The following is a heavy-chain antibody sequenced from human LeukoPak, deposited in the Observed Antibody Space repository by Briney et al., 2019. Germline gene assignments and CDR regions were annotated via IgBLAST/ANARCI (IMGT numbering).Heavy chain of an antibody. D-gene: IGHD2/OR15-2a*01. Sequence: SVKVSCKASGCTFSSYAISWVRQAPGQGLEWMGRIIPILGIANYAQKFQGRVTITADKSTSTAYMELSSLRSEDTAVYYCARGSQEGIYYFDYWGQGTLVTVSS. J-gene: IGHJ4*02. CDR3: ARGSQEGIYYFDY. CDR2: IIPILGIA. V-gene: IGHV1-69*04. CDR1: GCTFSSYA.